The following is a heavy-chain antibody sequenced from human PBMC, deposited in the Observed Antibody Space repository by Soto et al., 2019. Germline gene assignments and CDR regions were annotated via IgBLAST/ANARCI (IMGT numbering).Heavy chain of an antibody. J-gene: IGHJ4*02. CDR1: GFTFSSYW. Sequence: EVQLVESGGGLVQPGGSLRLSCAASGFTFSSYWMSWVRQAPGKGLEWVANIKQDGSEKYYVDSVKGRFTISRDNAKNSMYLQMNSLRAEDTAVYYCARDWGITGTTFYLDYWGQGTLVTVSS. CDR3: ARDWGITGTTFYLDY. CDR2: IKQDGSEK. D-gene: IGHD1-7*01. V-gene: IGHV3-7*05.